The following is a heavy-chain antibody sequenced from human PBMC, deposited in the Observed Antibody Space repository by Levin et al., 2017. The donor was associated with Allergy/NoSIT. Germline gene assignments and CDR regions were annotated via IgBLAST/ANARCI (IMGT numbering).Heavy chain of an antibody. CDR2: IYLSGST. D-gene: IGHD5-18*01. Sequence: PSETLSLTCAVSGGSISSGGYSWSWIRQPPGKGLEWIGDIYLSGSTNDNPSLKSRVTMSVDRSKNQFSLKLSYVTAADTAVYYCARVAGYSYGYYFDYWGPGTLVTVSS. V-gene: IGHV4-30-2*01. CDR1: GGSISSGGYS. J-gene: IGHJ4*02. CDR3: ARVAGYSYGYYFDY.